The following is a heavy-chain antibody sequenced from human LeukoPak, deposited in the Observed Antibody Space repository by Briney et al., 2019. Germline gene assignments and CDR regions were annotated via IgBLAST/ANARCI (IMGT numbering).Heavy chain of an antibody. Sequence: SGTLSLTCAVSGGSISSSNWWSWVRQPPGKGLEWIGEINHSGSTNYNPSLKSRVTISVDTSKNQFSLKLSSVTAADTAVYYCARHNRITMIVVVITNAFDIWGQGTMVTVSS. V-gene: IGHV4-4*02. CDR1: GGSISSSNW. CDR3: ARHNRITMIVVVITNAFDI. D-gene: IGHD3-22*01. CDR2: INHSGST. J-gene: IGHJ3*02.